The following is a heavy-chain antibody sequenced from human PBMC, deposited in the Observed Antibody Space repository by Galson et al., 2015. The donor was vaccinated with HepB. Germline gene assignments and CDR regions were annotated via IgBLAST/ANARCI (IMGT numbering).Heavy chain of an antibody. CDR1: GGAFRGYF. Sequence: TLSLTCVVNGGAFRGYFWNWIRQPPGKGLEWIGEINHNGSTNYNPSLKSRATISIDSSETQNQFSLRLSSVTAADTATYYCARLPSVDYSRGGRSSTWGQGTLVTVSS. D-gene: IGHD3-22*01. CDR2: INHNGST. CDR3: ARLPSVDYSRGGRSST. J-gene: IGHJ5*02. V-gene: IGHV4-34*01.